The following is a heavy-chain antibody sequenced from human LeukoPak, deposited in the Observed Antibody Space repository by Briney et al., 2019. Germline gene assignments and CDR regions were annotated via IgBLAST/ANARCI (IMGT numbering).Heavy chain of an antibody. CDR3: ARGRARPTDY. J-gene: IGHJ4*02. CDR1: GGTFSSYA. Sequence: SVKVSCKASGGTFSSYAISWVRQAPGQGLEWMGRIIPIFGTANYAQKFQDRVTITTHETTSTAYMELSSLRSEDTGVYYCARGRARPTDYWGQGTLVTVSS. D-gene: IGHD3-10*01. V-gene: IGHV1-69*05. CDR2: IIPIFGTA.